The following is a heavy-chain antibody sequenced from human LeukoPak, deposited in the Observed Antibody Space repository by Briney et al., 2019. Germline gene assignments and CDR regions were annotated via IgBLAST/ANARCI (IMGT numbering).Heavy chain of an antibody. CDR2: ISASGSST. D-gene: IGHD1-26*01. V-gene: IGHV3-23*01. Sequence: GGSLRLSCAASGFTFSSYAMSWVRQAPGKGLEWVSGISASGSSTYYADSVKGRFTISRDNSEDTLYLQMSSLRAEDTAVYYCAKDRAYSGSPRAFDIWGQGTVVTVSS. CDR1: GFTFSSYA. J-gene: IGHJ3*02. CDR3: AKDRAYSGSPRAFDI.